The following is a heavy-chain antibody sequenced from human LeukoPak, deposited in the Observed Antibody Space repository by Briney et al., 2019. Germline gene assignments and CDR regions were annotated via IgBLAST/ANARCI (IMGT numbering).Heavy chain of an antibody. CDR1: GGSFSGYY. J-gene: IGHJ6*02. D-gene: IGHD3-22*01. V-gene: IGHV4-34*01. CDR3: ARSLSYYDSSGYYYDYYYYGMDV. CDR2: INHSGST. Sequence: SETLSLTCAVYGGSFSGYYWSWIRQPPGKGLEWIGEINHSGSTNYNPSLKSRVTISVDTSKNQFSLKLSSVTAADTAVYYCARSLSYYDSSGYYYDYYYYGMDVWGQGTTVTVSS.